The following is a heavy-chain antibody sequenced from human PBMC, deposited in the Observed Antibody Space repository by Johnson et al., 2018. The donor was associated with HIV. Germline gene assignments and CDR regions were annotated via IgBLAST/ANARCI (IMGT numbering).Heavy chain of an antibody. CDR3: AKGDDSSGWYNGAFDI. Sequence: VQLVESGGGVVQPGGSLRLSCAASGFTVSSNYMSWVRQAPGKGLEWVSVIYSGVSTHYADSVKGRFTMSRDNSKNTLYLQMNSLRGEDTAVYYCAKGDDSSGWYNGAFDIWGLGTMVTVSS. V-gene: IGHV3-66*02. J-gene: IGHJ3*02. D-gene: IGHD6-19*01. CDR2: IYSGVST. CDR1: GFTVSSNY.